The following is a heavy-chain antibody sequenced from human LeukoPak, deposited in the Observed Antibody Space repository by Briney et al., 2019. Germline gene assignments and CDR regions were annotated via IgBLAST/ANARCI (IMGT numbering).Heavy chain of an antibody. Sequence: GGSLRLSCAASGFTFSSYSMNWVRQAPGKGLEWVSPISSSSSYIYCADSVKGRFTISRDNAKNSLYLQMNSLRAEDTAVYYCARVSTDSSGYAAFDYWGQGTLVTVSS. D-gene: IGHD3-22*01. CDR1: GFTFSSYS. V-gene: IGHV3-21*01. CDR3: ARVSTDSSGYAAFDY. J-gene: IGHJ4*02. CDR2: ISSSSSYI.